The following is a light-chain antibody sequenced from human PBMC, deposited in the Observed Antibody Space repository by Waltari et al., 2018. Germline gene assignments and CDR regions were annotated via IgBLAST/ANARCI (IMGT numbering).Light chain of an antibody. CDR1: QILLHSAGKTY. J-gene: IGKJ5*01. CDR2: EVS. Sequence: DIVMTQTPLSLSVTPGQPASISCQSSQILLHSAGKTYCYCDLLKPRQCPQLLIYEVSSRFSGVPDRFSGSGSGTDFTLKISRVEAEDVGVYYCMQAIPPITFGQGTRLDIK. V-gene: IGKV2-29*02. CDR3: MQAIPPIT.